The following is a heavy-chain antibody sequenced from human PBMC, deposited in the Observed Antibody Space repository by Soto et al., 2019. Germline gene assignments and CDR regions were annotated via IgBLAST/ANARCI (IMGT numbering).Heavy chain of an antibody. CDR2: IYYSGST. D-gene: IGHD3-10*01. J-gene: IGHJ4*02. Sequence: SETLSLTCTVSGGSISSSSYYWGWIRQPPGKGLEWIGSIYYSGSTYYNPSLKSRVTISVDTSKNQFSLKLSSVTAADAAVYYCARGHYYGSGSYYNYLDYWGRGTQVT. V-gene: IGHV4-39*01. CDR3: ARGHYYGSGSYYNYLDY. CDR1: GGSISSSSYY.